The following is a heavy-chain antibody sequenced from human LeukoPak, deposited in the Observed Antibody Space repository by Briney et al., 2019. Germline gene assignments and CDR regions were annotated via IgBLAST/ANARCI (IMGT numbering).Heavy chain of an antibody. V-gene: IGHV4-34*01. J-gene: IGHJ5*02. CDR3: ARGGRVVVVAATPRASDP. Sequence: PSETLSLTCAVYGGSFSGYYWSWIRQTPGKGLEWIGEINHSGSTNYNPSLKSRVTISVDTSKNQFSLKLSSVTAADTAVYYCARGGRVVVVAATPRASDPWGQGTLVTVSS. CDR1: GGSFSGYY. CDR2: INHSGST. D-gene: IGHD2-15*01.